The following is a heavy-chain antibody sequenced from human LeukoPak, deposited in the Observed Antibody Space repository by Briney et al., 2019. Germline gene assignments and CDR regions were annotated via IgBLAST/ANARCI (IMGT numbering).Heavy chain of an antibody. CDR2: IHYTGAT. D-gene: IGHD3-9*01. J-gene: IGHJ4*02. CDR1: GGSITGYY. V-gene: IGHV4-34*01. Sequence: PSETLSLTCAVYGGSITGYYWSWIRQPPGKGLEWVGEIHYTGATSYNPSLKSRATISIDTSKNHVSLKLSYVTAADTAVYYCARGNILSGYCFDFWGQGALVTVSS. CDR3: ARGNILSGYCFDF.